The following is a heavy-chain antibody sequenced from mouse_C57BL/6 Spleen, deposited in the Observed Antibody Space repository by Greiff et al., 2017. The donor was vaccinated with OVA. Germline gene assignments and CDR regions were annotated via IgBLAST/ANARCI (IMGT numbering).Heavy chain of an antibody. CDR2: IDPENGDT. D-gene: IGHD2-10*02. J-gene: IGHJ1*03. CDR1: GFNIKDDY. CDR3: TARGYGNYGYVDV. V-gene: IGHV14-4*01. Sequence: EVQLQQSGAELVRPGASVKLSCTASGFNIKDDYMHWVKQRPEQGLEWIGWIDPENGDTEFASKFQGKATITADTSSNTAYLQLSSLASEDTGVYDGTARGYGNYGYVDVWGTGTTVTVSS.